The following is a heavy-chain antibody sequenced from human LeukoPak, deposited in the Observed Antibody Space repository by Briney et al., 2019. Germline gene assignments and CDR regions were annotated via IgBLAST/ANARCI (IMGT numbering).Heavy chain of an antibody. CDR2: ISAYNGNT. Sequence: ASVKVSCQASGYTFTSYGISWVRQAPGQGLEWMGWISAYNGNTNYAQKLQGRVTMTTDTSTSTAYMELRSLRSDDTAVYYCARDLELWYPVGYWGQGTLVTVSS. D-gene: IGHD5-18*01. CDR3: ARDLELWYPVGY. CDR1: GYTFTSYG. J-gene: IGHJ4*02. V-gene: IGHV1-18*01.